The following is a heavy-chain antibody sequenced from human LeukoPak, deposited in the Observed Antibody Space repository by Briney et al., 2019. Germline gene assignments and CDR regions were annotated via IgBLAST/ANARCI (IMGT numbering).Heavy chain of an antibody. J-gene: IGHJ4*02. CDR3: ARGAPYFDY. CDR2: IYYSGST. V-gene: IGHV4-59*11. Sequence: TASETLSLTCTVSGGSISSHYWSWIRQPPGKGLEWIGYIYYSGSTNYNPSLKSRVTISVDTSKNQFFLKLSSVTAADTAVYYCARGAPYFDYWGQGTLVTVSS. CDR1: GGSISSHY.